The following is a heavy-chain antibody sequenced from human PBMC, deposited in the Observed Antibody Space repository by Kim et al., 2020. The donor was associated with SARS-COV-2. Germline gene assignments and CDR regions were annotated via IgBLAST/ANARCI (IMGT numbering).Heavy chain of an antibody. CDR3: ARSHRPIVVVVAATPTTFDY. Sequence: RVTISVDTSKNQFSLKLSSVTAADTAVYYCARSHRPIVVVVAATPTTFDYWGQGTLVTVSS. J-gene: IGHJ4*02. V-gene: IGHV4-59*01. D-gene: IGHD2-15*01.